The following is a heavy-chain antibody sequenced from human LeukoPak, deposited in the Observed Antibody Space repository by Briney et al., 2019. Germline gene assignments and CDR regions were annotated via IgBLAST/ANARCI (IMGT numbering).Heavy chain of an antibody. CDR3: AKAASSSWPSYQYGMDV. J-gene: IGHJ6*02. Sequence: GRSLRLSCAASGFTFSSYSMHWVRQAPGKGLEWVAVISYDGSNKYNADSVKGRFTISKDNSKNTVYLQMNDLRVDDTAVNYCAKAASSSWPSYQYGMDVWGQGTTVTVSS. CDR2: ISYDGSNK. V-gene: IGHV3-30-3*01. D-gene: IGHD6-13*01. CDR1: GFTFSSYS.